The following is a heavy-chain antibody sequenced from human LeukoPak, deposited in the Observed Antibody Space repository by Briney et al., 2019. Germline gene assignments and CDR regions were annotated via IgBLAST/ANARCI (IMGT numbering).Heavy chain of an antibody. CDR2: IYYSGST. J-gene: IGHJ5*02. V-gene: IGHV4-30-4*01. CDR3: AREVDYPRNWFDP. D-gene: IGHD4-11*01. CDR1: GGSISSGDHY. Sequence: SETLSLTCTVSGGSISSGDHYWSWIRQPPGKGLEWIGYIYYSGSTYYNPSLKSRVTISVDTSKNQFSLKLSSVTAADTAVYYCAREVDYPRNWFDPWGQGTLVTVSS.